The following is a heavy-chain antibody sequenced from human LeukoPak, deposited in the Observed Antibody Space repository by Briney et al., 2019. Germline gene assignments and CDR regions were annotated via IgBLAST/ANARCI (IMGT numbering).Heavy chain of an antibody. CDR2: IGPHSTFT. CDR3: VREGEGPLSKDFDY. J-gene: IGHJ4*02. CDR1: GFTFTDHY. V-gene: IGHV1-2*02. D-gene: IGHD2/OR15-2a*01. Sequence: ASVKVSFKSSGFTFTDHYIHWVRQGPGQGLEWMGYIGPHSTFTSSPQEFQGRVTMTRDASMSTAYMELTRLTSDDTAVYYCVREGEGPLSKDFDYWGQGTLVTVSS.